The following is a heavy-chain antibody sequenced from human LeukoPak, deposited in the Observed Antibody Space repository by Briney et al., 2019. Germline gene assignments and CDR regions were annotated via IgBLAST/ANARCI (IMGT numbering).Heavy chain of an antibody. Sequence: GRSLRLSCTTSGFTFSGYSIPWVRQAPGKGLEWVSIISNDGNTKYYADSVRGRFTISRDNAANTVYFQVNSLRIGDTAVYYCARERAVNGWTSAHFDNWGQGTLVTVSS. J-gene: IGHJ4*02. CDR1: GFTFSGYS. V-gene: IGHV3-30*14. CDR3: ARERAVNGWTSAHFDN. D-gene: IGHD6-19*01. CDR2: ISNDGNTK.